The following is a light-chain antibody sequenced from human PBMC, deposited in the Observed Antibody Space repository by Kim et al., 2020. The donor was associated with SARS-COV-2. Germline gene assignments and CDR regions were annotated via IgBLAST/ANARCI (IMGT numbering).Light chain of an antibody. CDR3: AGWDDSLDGWV. J-gene: IGLJ3*02. CDR1: ISNIGSHA. V-gene: IGLV1-44*01. Sequence: GQRVTIPCSGSISNIGSHAANWYQHLPGAAPKLLIYRDNQRPSGVPERFSGSKSGPSASLAISGLQSEDEADYYCAGWDDSLDGWVFGGGTKLTVL. CDR2: RDN.